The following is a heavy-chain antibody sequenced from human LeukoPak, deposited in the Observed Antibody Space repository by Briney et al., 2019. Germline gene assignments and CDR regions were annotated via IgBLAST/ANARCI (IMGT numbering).Heavy chain of an antibody. V-gene: IGHV4-34*01. CDR2: INHSGST. J-gene: IGHJ6*03. Sequence: SETLSLTCAVYGGSFSGYYWSWIRQPPGKGLEWIGEINHSGSTNYNPSLKSRVTISVDTSKNQFSLKLSSVTAADTAVYYCARGRPYEFWSGYYRPLGYYYYMDVWGKGTTVTVSS. CDR3: ARGRPYEFWSGYYRPLGYYYYMDV. D-gene: IGHD3-3*01. CDR1: GGSFSGYY.